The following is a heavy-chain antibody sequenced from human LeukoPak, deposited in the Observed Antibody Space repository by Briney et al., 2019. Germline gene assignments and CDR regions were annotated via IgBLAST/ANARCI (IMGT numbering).Heavy chain of an antibody. Sequence: TGRSLGLSCAASGFTFSSYAMHWVRQAPGKGLEWVAVISYDGSNKYYADSVKGRFTISRDNSKNTLYLQMNSLRAEDTAVYYCARVRSVGFSGYWSSPFDYWGQGTLVTVSS. J-gene: IGHJ4*02. D-gene: IGHD3-22*01. CDR1: GFTFSSYA. CDR3: ARVRSVGFSGYWSSPFDY. V-gene: IGHV3-30-3*01. CDR2: ISYDGSNK.